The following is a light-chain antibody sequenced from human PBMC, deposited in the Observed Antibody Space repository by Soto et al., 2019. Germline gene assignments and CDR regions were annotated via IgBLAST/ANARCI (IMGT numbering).Light chain of an antibody. Sequence: EIVMTQSPATLSVSPGERATLSCRASQSVSGNLAWYQQKPGQVPRLLIYGASTRATGIPARFSGSGSGTDFTLTISSLQPEDFATYYCQQANSFPLTFGGGTKVEI. V-gene: IGKV3-15*01. CDR1: QSVSGN. CDR2: GAS. J-gene: IGKJ4*01. CDR3: QQANSFPLT.